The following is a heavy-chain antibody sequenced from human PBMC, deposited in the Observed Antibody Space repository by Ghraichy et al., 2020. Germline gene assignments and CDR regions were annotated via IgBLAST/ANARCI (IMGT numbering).Heavy chain of an antibody. CDR1: GGSISGFY. CDR2: ISYTGFT. V-gene: IGHV4-59*01. J-gene: IGHJ4*02. D-gene: IGHD3-22*01. CDR3: ARHRFAGDVSDNRGYYHDY. Sequence: ETLSLPCTVSGGSISGFYWSWIRQPPGKGLDWIGYISYTGFTKYSPSLQRRLTMSLNTSKLQFSLKLNSVTAADTAVYFCARHRFAGDVSDNRGYYHDYWGQGTLVTVSS.